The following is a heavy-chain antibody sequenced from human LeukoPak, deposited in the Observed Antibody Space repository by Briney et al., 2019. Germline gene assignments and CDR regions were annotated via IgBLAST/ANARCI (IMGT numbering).Heavy chain of an antibody. V-gene: IGHV3-7*01. CDR3: ASTYDFWSDLEY. Sequence: PGGSLRLSCAASGFTFSSYWMSWVRQAPGKGLEWVANIKQDGSEKYYVDSVKGRSTISRDNAKNSLYLQMNSLRAEDTAVYYCASTYDFWSDLEYWGQGTLVTVSS. J-gene: IGHJ4*02. CDR2: IKQDGSEK. D-gene: IGHD3-3*01. CDR1: GFTFSSYW.